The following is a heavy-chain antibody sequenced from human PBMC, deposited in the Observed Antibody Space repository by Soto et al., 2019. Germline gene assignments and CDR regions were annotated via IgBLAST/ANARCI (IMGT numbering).Heavy chain of an antibody. CDR1: GGSISSGGYY. Sequence: SETLSLTCTVSGGSISSGGYYWSWIRQHPGKGLEWIGYIYYSGSTYYNPSLKSRVTISVDTSKNQFSLKLSSVTAADTAVYYCARYPGYGDYRSYYFDYWGQGTLVTVSS. J-gene: IGHJ4*02. V-gene: IGHV4-31*03. CDR3: ARYPGYGDYRSYYFDY. CDR2: IYYSGST. D-gene: IGHD4-17*01.